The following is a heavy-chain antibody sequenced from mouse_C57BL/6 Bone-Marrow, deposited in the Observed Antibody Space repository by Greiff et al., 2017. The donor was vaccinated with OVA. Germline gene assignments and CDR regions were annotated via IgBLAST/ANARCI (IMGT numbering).Heavy chain of an antibody. CDR3: ARDGSTPFDY. CDR1: GYTFTSYW. J-gene: IGHJ2*01. D-gene: IGHD1-1*01. Sequence: QVQLQQSGAELVKPGASVKLSCKASGYTFTSYWMHWVKQRPGQGLEWIGMIHPNSGSTNYNEKFKSKATLTVDKSSSTAYMQLSSLTSEDSAVYYCARDGSTPFDYWGQGTTLTVSS. CDR2: IHPNSGST. V-gene: IGHV1-64*01.